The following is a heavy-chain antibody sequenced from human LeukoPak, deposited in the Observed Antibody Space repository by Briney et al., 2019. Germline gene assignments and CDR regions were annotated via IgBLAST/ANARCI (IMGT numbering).Heavy chain of an antibody. CDR1: GGSTSSYY. J-gene: IGHJ5*02. V-gene: IGHV4-59*01. CDR2: IYYSGST. Sequence: PSETLSLTCTVSGGSTSSYYWSWIRQPPGKGLEWIGYIYYSGSTNYNPSLKSRVTISVDTSKNQFSLKLSSVTAADTAVYYCARWVAAAGPTGYWFDPWGQGTLVTVSS. D-gene: IGHD6-13*01. CDR3: ARWVAAAGPTGYWFDP.